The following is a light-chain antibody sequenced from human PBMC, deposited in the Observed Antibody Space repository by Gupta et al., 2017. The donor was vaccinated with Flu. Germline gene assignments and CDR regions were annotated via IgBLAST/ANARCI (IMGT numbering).Light chain of an antibody. V-gene: IGLV2-8*01. J-gene: IGLJ1*01. CDR3: ASYGGSNNLYV. CDR2: EVS. CDR1: SSDVGGYNY. Sequence: QSALTQPPSASGSPGQSVTISCTGTSSDVGGYNYVSWYQQHPGKAPKLIIHEVSKRPSGVPDRFSGSKSGNTASLTVPGLQAEDEADYYCASYGGSNNLYVFGIGTKVTVL.